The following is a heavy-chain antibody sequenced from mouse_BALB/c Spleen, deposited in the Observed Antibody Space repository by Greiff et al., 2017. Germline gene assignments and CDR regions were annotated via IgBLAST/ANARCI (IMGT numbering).Heavy chain of an antibody. Sequence: QVQLKESGPELVKPGALVKISCKASGYTFTSYDINWVKQRPGQGLEWIGWIYPGAGSPKYNGKFKGKATLTADKSSSTAYMQLSSLTSENSAVYFCARSRGYDGSCDWYFDVWGAGTTVTVSS. J-gene: IGHJ1*01. V-gene: IGHV1S56*01. CDR3: ARSRGYDGSCDWYFDV. CDR1: GYTFTSYD. CDR2: IYPGAGSP. D-gene: IGHD2-3*01.